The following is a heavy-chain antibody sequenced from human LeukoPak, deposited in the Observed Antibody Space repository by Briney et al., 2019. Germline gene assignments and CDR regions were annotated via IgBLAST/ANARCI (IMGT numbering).Heavy chain of an antibody. CDR1: GGSINAYY. J-gene: IGHJ5*02. V-gene: IGHV4-4*07. CDR3: ARGRTWFDP. CDR2: IYSSGST. Sequence: PSETLSLTCTVSGGSINAYYWHWIRQPAGKGLEWIGRIYSSGSTDYNPSLKSRVTISVDTSKTQFSLKVNSVTAADTAVYYCARGRTWFDPWSRGTLVTVSS.